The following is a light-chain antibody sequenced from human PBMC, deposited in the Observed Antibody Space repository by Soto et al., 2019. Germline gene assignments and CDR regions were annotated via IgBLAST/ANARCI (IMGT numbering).Light chain of an antibody. CDR1: QGISNY. Sequence: DIQMTQSPSSLSASVGDRVTITCRASQGISNYLAWYQQKPGKVPELLIYAASTLQLGVPSRFSGGGSGTDFTLTISNLQPEDVATYFCQKYSSAPWTFGQGTKVEIK. CDR3: QKYSSAPWT. V-gene: IGKV1-27*01. J-gene: IGKJ1*01. CDR2: AAS.